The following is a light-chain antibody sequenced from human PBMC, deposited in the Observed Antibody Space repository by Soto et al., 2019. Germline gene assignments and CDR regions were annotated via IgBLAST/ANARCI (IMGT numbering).Light chain of an antibody. V-gene: IGKV3-15*01. Sequence: EIVMPQSQATLSVSPGDGATLSCRASQSVGINLAWYQQKPGQATRVGVYGASTRSTGSPARFSGSGSGTEFTLHISGLQSEYFAVYYCQTYDSWPLFGQGTRLEIK. CDR1: QSVGIN. CDR3: QTYDSWPL. CDR2: GAS. J-gene: IGKJ5*01.